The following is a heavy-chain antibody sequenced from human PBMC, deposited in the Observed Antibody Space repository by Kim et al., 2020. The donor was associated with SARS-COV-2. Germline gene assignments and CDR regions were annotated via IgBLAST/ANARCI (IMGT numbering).Heavy chain of an antibody. Sequence: DSVKGRFTHSRDNSKKPRNLQMNSLGAEDTAVYYCARDVQVRGAETLDYWGQGTLVTVSS. V-gene: IGHV3-30*04. J-gene: IGHJ4*02. D-gene: IGHD3-10*01. CDR3: ARDVQVRGAETLDY.